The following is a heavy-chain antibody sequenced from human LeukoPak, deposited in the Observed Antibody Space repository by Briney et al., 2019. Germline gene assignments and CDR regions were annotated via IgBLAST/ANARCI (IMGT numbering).Heavy chain of an antibody. V-gene: IGHV1-46*01. J-gene: IGHJ4*02. CDR1: GYIFTSYY. CDR2: INPTGGST. CDR3: ARQGVAGISVY. Sequence: ASVKVSCKASGYIFTSYYMHWVRQAPGEGLEWMGIINPTGGSTSYAQKFQGRVTMTRDTSTSTAYMELRSLRSDDTAVYYCARQGVAGISVYWGQGTLVTVSS. D-gene: IGHD6-19*01.